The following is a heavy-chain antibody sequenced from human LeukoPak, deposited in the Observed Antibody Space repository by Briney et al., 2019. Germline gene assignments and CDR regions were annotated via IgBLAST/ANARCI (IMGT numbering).Heavy chain of an antibody. V-gene: IGHV3-7*01. CDR2: IRQDGSEK. D-gene: IGHD1-7*01. Sequence: QPGGSLRLSCAASGFTFSSYWMNWVRQAPGKGLEWVANIRQDGSEKYYVDSVKGRFTISRDNSKNTLYLQMNSLRREDTAVYFCAKIRTWNYPHGFDSWGQGTLVTVSS. J-gene: IGHJ4*02. CDR3: AKIRTWNYPHGFDS. CDR1: GFTFSSYW.